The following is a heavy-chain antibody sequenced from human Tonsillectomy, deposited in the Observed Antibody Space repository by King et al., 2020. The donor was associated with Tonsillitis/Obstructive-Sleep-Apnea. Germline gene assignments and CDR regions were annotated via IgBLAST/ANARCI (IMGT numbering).Heavy chain of an antibody. CDR2: ISYDGSNK. J-gene: IGHJ5*02. D-gene: IGHD2-15*01. CDR3: AKMVDDSFDP. CDR1: GFTFSSYG. V-gene: IGHV3-30*18. Sequence: QMKSGEGVDQTGGSLRLSSAASGFTFSSYGMHWVRPAPGKGLEWVAVISYDGSNKYYADSVKGRFTISRDNSKNTLYLQMNSLRAEDTAVYYCAKMVDDSFDPWGQGTLVTVSS.